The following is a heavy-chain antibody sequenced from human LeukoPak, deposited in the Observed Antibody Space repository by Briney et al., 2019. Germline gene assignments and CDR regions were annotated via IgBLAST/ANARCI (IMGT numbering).Heavy chain of an antibody. Sequence: ASVKVSCKASGYTFISYGITWVRQAPGQGLEWMGWISPYTTKTNYAQSLQGRVTMTTDTSTSTAYMELRSLRSDDTAVYYCAREGGVGPTAPPDYYSYQMDVWGKGTTVTVSS. D-gene: IGHD1-26*01. J-gene: IGHJ6*03. CDR2: ISPYTTKT. V-gene: IGHV1-18*01. CDR3: AREGGVGPTAPPDYYSYQMDV. CDR1: GYTFISYG.